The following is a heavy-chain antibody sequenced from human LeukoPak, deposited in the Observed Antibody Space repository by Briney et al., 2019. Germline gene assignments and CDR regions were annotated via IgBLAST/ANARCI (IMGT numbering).Heavy chain of an antibody. J-gene: IGHJ3*02. V-gene: IGHV3-21*01. CDR3: ARGTGYYDSSGYYSSLHAFDS. CDR1: GFTFSSYS. Sequence: GGSLRLSCAASGFTFSSYSMNWVRQAPGKGLEWVSSISSSSSYIYHADSVKGRFTISRDNAKNSLYLQMNSLRAEDTAVYYCARGTGYYDSSGYYSSLHAFDSWGQGTMVTVSS. CDR2: ISSSSSYI. D-gene: IGHD3-22*01.